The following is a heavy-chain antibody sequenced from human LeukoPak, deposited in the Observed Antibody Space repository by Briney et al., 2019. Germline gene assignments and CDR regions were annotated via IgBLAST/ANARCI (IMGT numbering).Heavy chain of an antibody. Sequence: GGSLRLSCAASRFTFSSYAMSWVRQAPGKGLEWVSAISGSGGSTYYADSVKGRFTISRDNSKNTLYLQMNSLRAEDTAVYYCAKDDSSWSYYYYGMDVWGQGTTVSVSS. CDR1: RFTFSSYA. D-gene: IGHD6-13*01. V-gene: IGHV3-23*01. J-gene: IGHJ6*02. CDR2: ISGSGGST. CDR3: AKDDSSWSYYYYGMDV.